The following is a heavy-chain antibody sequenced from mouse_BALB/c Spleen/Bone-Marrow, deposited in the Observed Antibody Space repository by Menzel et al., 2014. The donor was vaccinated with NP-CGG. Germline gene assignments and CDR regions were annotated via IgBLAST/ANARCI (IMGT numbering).Heavy chain of an antibody. J-gene: IGHJ2*01. D-gene: IGHD2-1*01. Sequence: EVKLVESGGGLVQPGGFLRLSCATSGFTFTDHYMSWVRQPPGKALEWLGFIRNKANGYTTEYSAFVKGRFTISRDNSQSIVYLQMNTLRAEDSATYYCARDYLYYFDYWGQGTTLTVSS. V-gene: IGHV7-3*02. CDR2: IRNKANGYTT. CDR1: GFTFTDHY. CDR3: ARDYLYYFDY.